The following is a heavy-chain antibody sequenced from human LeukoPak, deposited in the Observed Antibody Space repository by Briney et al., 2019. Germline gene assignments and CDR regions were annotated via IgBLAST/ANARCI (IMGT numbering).Heavy chain of an antibody. J-gene: IGHJ6*03. CDR2: IYSGGTT. Sequence: GGSLRLSCAVSGFIVTGNYMTWVRLAPGKGLEWVSTIYSGGTTFYTDSVRGRFTISRDNSKNTLYLQMNSLRAEDAAIYYCARVLYYYASVSYNYYMDVWGKGTTVTVSS. D-gene: IGHD3-10*01. V-gene: IGHV3-53*01. CDR1: GFIVTGNY. CDR3: ARVLYYYASVSYNYYMDV.